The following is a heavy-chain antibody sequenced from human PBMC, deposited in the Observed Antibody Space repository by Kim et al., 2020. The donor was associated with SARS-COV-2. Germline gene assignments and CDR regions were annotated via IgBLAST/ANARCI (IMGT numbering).Heavy chain of an antibody. D-gene: IGHD6-25*01. J-gene: IGHJ4*02. Sequence: GGSLRLSCTASGFTFSNSGMAWVRQAHGKVKEWVSAIGVSGSTFYPDSVRGRFIISRDNSENTLYLQMNSLRVEDTAIYYCAKERVGSGSGSYHEYWGQG. CDR1: GFTFSNSG. CDR2: IGVSGST. CDR3: AKERVGSGSGSYHEY. V-gene: IGHV3-23*01.